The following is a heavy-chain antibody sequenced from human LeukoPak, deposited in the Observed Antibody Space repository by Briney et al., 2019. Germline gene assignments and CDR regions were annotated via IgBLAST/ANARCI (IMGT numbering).Heavy chain of an antibody. V-gene: IGHV3-33*06. CDR3: AKVRITGTTSVDY. CDR2: IWYDGSNK. Sequence: PGGSLRLSCAASGFTFSSYGMHWVRQAPGKGLEWVAVIWYDGSNKYYADSVKGRFTISRDNSKNTLYLQMNSLRAEDTAVYYCAKVRITGTTSVDYWGQGTLVTVSS. J-gene: IGHJ4*02. D-gene: IGHD1-7*01. CDR1: GFTFSSYG.